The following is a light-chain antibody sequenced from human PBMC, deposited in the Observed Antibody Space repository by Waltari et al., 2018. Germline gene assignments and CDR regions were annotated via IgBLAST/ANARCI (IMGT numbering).Light chain of an antibody. J-gene: IGKJ1*01. Sequence: DIVMTQSPLSLPVTPGEPASISCRSSQSLLHSDGYNYLDWYLQKPGQSPQLLIYWASNRASGVPDRFSGSGSGTDFTLRISRVEAEDVGVYYCMQLTQWPWTFGQGTKVEIK. CDR1: QSLLHSDGYNY. V-gene: IGKV2-28*01. CDR2: WAS. CDR3: MQLTQWPWT.